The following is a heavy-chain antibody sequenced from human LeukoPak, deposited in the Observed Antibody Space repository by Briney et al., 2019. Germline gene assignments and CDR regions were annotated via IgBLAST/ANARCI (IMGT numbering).Heavy chain of an antibody. CDR2: MNPNSGNT. Sequence: ASVTVSCKASGYTFTSYDINWVRQATGQGLEWMGWMNPNSGNTGYAQKFQGRVTMTRNTSISTAYMELSSLRSEDTAVYYCARAPPLVPSVAGPNYYYYGMDVWGQGTTVTVSS. CDR1: GYTFTSYD. V-gene: IGHV1-8*01. CDR3: ARAPPLVPSVAGPNYYYYGMDV. J-gene: IGHJ6*02. D-gene: IGHD6-19*01.